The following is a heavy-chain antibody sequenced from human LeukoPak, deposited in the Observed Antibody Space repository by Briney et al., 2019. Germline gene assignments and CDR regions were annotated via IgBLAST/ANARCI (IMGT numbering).Heavy chain of an antibody. Sequence: GGSLRLSCAASGFTFSSYAMSWVRQAPGKGLEWVSAISGGGSSTYYADSVKGRFTISRDNSKNTLYLQMNSLRAEDTAVYYCAKDFPPMSSLRSYAFDIWGQGTMVTVSS. CDR3: AKDFPPMSSLRSYAFDI. J-gene: IGHJ3*02. D-gene: IGHD4-23*01. CDR1: GFTFSSYA. V-gene: IGHV3-23*01. CDR2: ISGGGSST.